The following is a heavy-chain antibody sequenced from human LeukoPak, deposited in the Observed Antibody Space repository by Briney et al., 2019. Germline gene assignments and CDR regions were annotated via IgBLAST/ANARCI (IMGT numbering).Heavy chain of an antibody. Sequence: GGSLRLSCAASGFTFSSYWMHWVRQAPGKGLVWVSRINSDGSSTSYADSVKGRFTISRDNAKNTLYLQMNSLRAEDTAVYYCAKLSQQVSSGYYYSDYWGQGTLVTVSS. D-gene: IGHD3-22*01. CDR3: AKLSQQVSSGYYYSDY. CDR1: GFTFSSYW. CDR2: INSDGSST. V-gene: IGHV3-74*01. J-gene: IGHJ4*02.